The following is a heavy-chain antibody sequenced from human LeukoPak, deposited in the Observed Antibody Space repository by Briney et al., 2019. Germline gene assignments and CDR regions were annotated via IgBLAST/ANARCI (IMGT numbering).Heavy chain of an antibody. CDR1: GFTFSSYS. CDR2: IISSSSYI. CDR3: ARAEDDFWSGYYSVDY. Sequence: GGSLRLYCAASGFTFSSYSMNWVRQAPGKGLEWVSSIISSSSYIYYADSVKGRFTISRDNAKNSLYLQMNRLRAEDTAVYYCARAEDDFWSGYYSVDYWGQGTLVTVSS. D-gene: IGHD3-3*01. V-gene: IGHV3-21*01. J-gene: IGHJ4*02.